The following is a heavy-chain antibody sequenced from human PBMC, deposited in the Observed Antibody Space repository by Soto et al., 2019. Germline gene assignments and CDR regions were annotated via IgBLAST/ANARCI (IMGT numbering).Heavy chain of an antibody. CDR3: AGGGVRGVVTRTRDYYGMDV. CDR1: GYNFTNYW. J-gene: IGHJ6*02. CDR2: IYPGDSDT. Sequence: EVQLVQSGAEVKKPGESLKISCKGSGYNFTNYWIGWVCQMPGKGLESMGIIYPGDSDTRYSPSFQGQVTSSADKSISTAYLQGSSLKASDTAMYYCAGGGVRGVVTRTRDYYGMDVWGQGTTVTVSS. D-gene: IGHD3-10*01. V-gene: IGHV5-51*01.